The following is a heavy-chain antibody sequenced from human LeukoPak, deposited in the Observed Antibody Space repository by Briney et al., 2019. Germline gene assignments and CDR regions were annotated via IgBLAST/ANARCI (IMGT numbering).Heavy chain of an antibody. CDR2: INSDGSRT. J-gene: IGHJ4*02. CDR1: GFTFSSHW. D-gene: IGHD3-22*01. Sequence: GGSLRLSCAASGFTFSSHWMHWVRQGPGKGLVWVSRINSDGSRTIYADSVQGRFTISRDSDKNTLYLQMNSLRAEDTAVYYCAREVGDYYDSSGSFGYWGQGTLVTVSS. V-gene: IGHV3-74*01. CDR3: AREVGDYYDSSGSFGY.